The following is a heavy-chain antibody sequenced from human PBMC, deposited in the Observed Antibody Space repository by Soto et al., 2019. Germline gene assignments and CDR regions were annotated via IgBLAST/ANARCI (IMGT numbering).Heavy chain of an antibody. Sequence: GGSLRLSCAASGFTFSSYAMSWVRQAPGKGLEWVSAISGSGGSTYYADSVKGRFTISRDNSKNTLYLQMNSLRAEDTAVYYCAGSPHDYDFGSGYLAYYYYGMDGWGQGTKVTVSS. D-gene: IGHD3-3*01. CDR3: AGSPHDYDFGSGYLAYYYYGMDG. V-gene: IGHV3-23*01. J-gene: IGHJ6*02. CDR2: ISGSGGST. CDR1: GFTFSSYA.